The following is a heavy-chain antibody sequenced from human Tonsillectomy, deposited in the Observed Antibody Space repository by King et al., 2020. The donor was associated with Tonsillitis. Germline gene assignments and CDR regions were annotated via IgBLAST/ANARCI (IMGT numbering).Heavy chain of an antibody. D-gene: IGHD3-22*01. CDR2: IYPGDSDT. V-gene: IGHV5-51*01. J-gene: IGHJ3*02. CDR3: ARHPYYYDAYGAFDI. Sequence: DVQLVQSGAEVKKPGESLKISCKGSGYSFTNYWIGWVRQMPGKGLEWMGLIYPGDSDTRYSQSFQGKVTISADKSISTAYLQWSSRKASDTAMYYCARHPYYYDAYGAFDIWGQGTMVTVSS. CDR1: GYSFTNYW.